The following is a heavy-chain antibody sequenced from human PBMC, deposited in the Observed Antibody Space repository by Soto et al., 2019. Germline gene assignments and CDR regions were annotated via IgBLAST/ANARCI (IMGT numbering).Heavy chain of an antibody. CDR1: GGSISIGAYY. CDR3: ARDRHLSDGGTPFYYGMDV. CDR2: TYYSGST. J-gene: IGHJ6*02. Sequence: SETLSLTCTVSGGSISIGAYYWGCIRQHPGKGLEWIGYTYYSGSTYHNPSLKSRLTISVDTSKNQFSLKLTSVTAADTAVYYCARDRHLSDGGTPFYYGMDVWGQGTTVTVSS. V-gene: IGHV4-31*03. D-gene: IGHD3-16*01.